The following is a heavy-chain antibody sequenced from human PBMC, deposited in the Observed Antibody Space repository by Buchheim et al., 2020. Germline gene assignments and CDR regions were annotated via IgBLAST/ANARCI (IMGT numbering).Heavy chain of an antibody. CDR1: GGSISTTNYY. J-gene: IGHJ6*02. Sequence: QLQLQESGPGLVEPSETLSLTCTVSGGSISTTNYYWGWIRQPPGKGLEWIGKIYYSGRTYYSASLKTRVTISVDTSKNQFSLRLSSVTAADTAVYYCERGSHPNHYDNVWGSYRYTYGLDVWGQGTT. CDR2: IYYSGRT. D-gene: IGHD3-16*02. CDR3: ERGSHPNHYDNVWGSYRYTYGLDV. V-gene: IGHV4-39*01.